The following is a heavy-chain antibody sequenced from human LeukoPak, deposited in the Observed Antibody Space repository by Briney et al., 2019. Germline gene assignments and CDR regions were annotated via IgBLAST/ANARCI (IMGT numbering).Heavy chain of an antibody. CDR3: AKDGAQWELLFEDYYFDY. Sequence: GRSLRPSCTTPVFTLISYTTTWVPQSPFTHLNNLSSIANRTSTTSNADSVKRLFTISRDNSKNTLYLQMNSLRAEDTAVYYCAKDGAQWELLFEDYYFDYWGQGTLVTVSS. V-gene: IGHV3-23*05. CDR1: VFTLISYT. CDR2: IANRTSTT. D-gene: IGHD1-26*01. J-gene: IGHJ4*02.